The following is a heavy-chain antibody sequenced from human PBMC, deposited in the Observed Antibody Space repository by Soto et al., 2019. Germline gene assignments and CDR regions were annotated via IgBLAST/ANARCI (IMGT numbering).Heavy chain of an antibody. CDR3: ARGGADWPIERRENDY. V-gene: IGHV3-21*01. J-gene: IGHJ4*02. CDR1: GFSFSTYT. CDR2: ISSSSSYI. D-gene: IGHD3-9*01. Sequence: EVQLVESGGGLVKPGESLIISCAASGFSFSTYTMDWVRQAPGKGLGWVSSISSSSSYIFYADLVKGRFTISSDNARKSLILQMDSLRVEDTAVYFYARGGADWPIERRENDYCGQGTLVTVSS.